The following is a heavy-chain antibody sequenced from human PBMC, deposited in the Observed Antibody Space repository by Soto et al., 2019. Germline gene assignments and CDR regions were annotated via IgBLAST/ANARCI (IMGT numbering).Heavy chain of an antibody. Sequence: QVQLVESGGGVVQPGRSLRLSCAASGFTFSSYGMHWVRQAPGKGLEWVAVISYDGSNKYYADSVKGRFTISRDNSKNTLYLQMNSLRAEDTAVYYCAKDAGDYFDYCGQGTLVTVSS. CDR2: ISYDGSNK. D-gene: IGHD4-17*01. CDR3: AKDAGDYFDY. CDR1: GFTFSSYG. J-gene: IGHJ4*02. V-gene: IGHV3-30*18.